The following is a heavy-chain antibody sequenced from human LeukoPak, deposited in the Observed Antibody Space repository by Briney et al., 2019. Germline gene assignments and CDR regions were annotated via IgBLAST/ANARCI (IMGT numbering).Heavy chain of an antibody. CDR3: AREPLRGGWFDP. J-gene: IGHJ5*02. Sequence: GGSLRLSCAASGSIFNTYSMNWVRQAPGKGLEWVSSISGNSDYIFYADSVKGRFTISRDNDKNLVSLQMNSLRADDTAVYYCAREPLRGGWFDPWGQGAQVTVSS. CDR1: GSIFNTYS. V-gene: IGHV3-21*06. D-gene: IGHD1-14*01. CDR2: ISGNSDYI.